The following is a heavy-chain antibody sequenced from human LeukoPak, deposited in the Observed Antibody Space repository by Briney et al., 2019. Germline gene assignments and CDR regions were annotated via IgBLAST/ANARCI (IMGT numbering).Heavy chain of an antibody. CDR3: ARRPNCSGGSCYFDY. J-gene: IGHJ4*02. CDR2: IYYSGST. CDR1: GGSISSYY. D-gene: IGHD2-15*01. Sequence: SETLSLTCTVSGGSISSYYWSWIRQPPGKGLEWIGYIYYSGSTNYNPSLKSRVTISVDTSKNQFSLKLSSVTAADTAVYYCARRPNCSGGSCYFDYWGQGTLVTVSS. V-gene: IGHV4-59*08.